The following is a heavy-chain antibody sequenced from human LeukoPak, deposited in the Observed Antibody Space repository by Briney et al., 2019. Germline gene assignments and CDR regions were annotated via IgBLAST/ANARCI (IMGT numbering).Heavy chain of an antibody. CDR2: IYYSGST. CDR3: ARHRTSPWFGEFPFEY. Sequence: WETVSLTCTVSGGSISRYYWSWIRQPPGKGLEWSGDIYYSGSTNYNPSLKSRVTISVDTSKNQFSLKLSSVTAADTAVYYCARHRTSPWFGEFPFEYWGQGTLVTVSS. CDR1: GGSISRYY. D-gene: IGHD3-10*01. V-gene: IGHV4-59*08. J-gene: IGHJ4*02.